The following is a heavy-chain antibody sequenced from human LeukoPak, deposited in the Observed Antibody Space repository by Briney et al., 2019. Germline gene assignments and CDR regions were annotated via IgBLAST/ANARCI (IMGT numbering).Heavy chain of an antibody. J-gene: IGHJ4*02. CDR3: ARAHTDHRLRFLERLLYYFDY. D-gene: IGHD3-3*01. V-gene: IGHV1-2*02. Sequence: ASVKVSCKASGYTFTGYYMHWVRQAPGQGLEWMGWINPNSGGTNYAQKFQGRVTMTRDTSISTAYMELSRLRSDDTAVYYCARAHTDHRLRFLERLLYYFDYWGQGTLVTVSS. CDR1: GYTFTGYY. CDR2: INPNSGGT.